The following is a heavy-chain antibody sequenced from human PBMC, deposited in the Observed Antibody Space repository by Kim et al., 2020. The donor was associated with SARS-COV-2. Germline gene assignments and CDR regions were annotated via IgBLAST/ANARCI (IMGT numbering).Heavy chain of an antibody. D-gene: IGHD6-19*01. V-gene: IGHV4-59*08. CDR1: GGSISSYY. CDR3: ARHRGFGQWLVTRGYFDY. CDR2: IYYSGST. J-gene: IGHJ4*02. Sequence: SETLSLTCTVSGGSISSYYWSWIRQPPGKGLEWIGYIYYSGSTNYNPSLKSRVTISVDTSKNQFSLKLSSVTAADTAVYYCARHRGFGQWLVTRGYFDYWGQGTLVTVSS.